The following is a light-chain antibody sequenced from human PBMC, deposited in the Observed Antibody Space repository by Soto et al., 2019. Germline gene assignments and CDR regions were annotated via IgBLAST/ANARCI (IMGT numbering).Light chain of an antibody. CDR1: QSVSSN. V-gene: IGKV3-15*01. Sequence: EIVMTQSPATLSVSPGERATPSGRASQSVSSNLAWSQQKPGQAPRLLIYGPSTRATGIPARFSGSGSGTEFTLTISSLQSEDFAVYYCQQYNNWYTFGQGTKLEIK. CDR3: QQYNNWYT. CDR2: GPS. J-gene: IGKJ2*01.